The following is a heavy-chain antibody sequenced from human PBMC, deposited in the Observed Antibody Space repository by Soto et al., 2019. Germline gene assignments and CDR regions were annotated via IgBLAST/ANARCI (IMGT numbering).Heavy chain of an antibody. CDR3: ARVRRLVGATPDDAFDI. Sequence: QVQLVQSGAEVKKPGASVKVSCKASGYTFTSYYMHWVRQAPGQGLEWMGIINPSGGSTSYAQKFQGRVTMTRDTSTSTVYMELSSLRSEDTAVYYCARVRRLVGATPDDAFDICGQGTMVTVSS. V-gene: IGHV1-46*01. CDR1: GYTFTSYY. J-gene: IGHJ3*02. D-gene: IGHD1-26*01. CDR2: INPSGGST.